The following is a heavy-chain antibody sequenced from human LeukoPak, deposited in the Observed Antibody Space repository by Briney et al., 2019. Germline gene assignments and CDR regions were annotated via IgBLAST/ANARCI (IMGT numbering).Heavy chain of an antibody. V-gene: IGHV3-23*01. CDR2: ISGSGGST. CDR1: GFTFSSYA. D-gene: IGHD3-22*01. CDR3: AKNYYDSSGYYY. J-gene: IGHJ4*02. Sequence: GGSLRLSCAASGFTFSSYAMSWVRQAPGKGLEWVSAISGSGGSTYYADSVKGRFTISGDNSKNTLYLQMNSLRAEDTAVYYCAKNYYDSSGYYYWGQGTLVTVSS.